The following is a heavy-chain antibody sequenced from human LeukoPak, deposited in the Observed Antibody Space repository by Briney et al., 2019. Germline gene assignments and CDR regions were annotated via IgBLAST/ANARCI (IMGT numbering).Heavy chain of an antibody. Sequence: PGRSLRHSCAPPGFTFSLYAIHSVREAPDKGVEWGAEISYEGSNKYYADSVKGRFTISRDNSKNTLYLQRNSLRAEDTAVYYCARRGSYSAFDYWGQGTLVTVSS. J-gene: IGHJ4*02. CDR2: ISYEGSNK. CDR1: GFTFSLYA. D-gene: IGHD2-15*01. V-gene: IGHV3-30-3*01. CDR3: ARRGSYSAFDY.